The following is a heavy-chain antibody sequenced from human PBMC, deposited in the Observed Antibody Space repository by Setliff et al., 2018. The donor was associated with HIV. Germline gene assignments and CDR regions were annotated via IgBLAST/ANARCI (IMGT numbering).Heavy chain of an antibody. Sequence: GGSLRLSCVVSGFTVSTKYMSWVRQAPGKGLEWVSILYPSGITNYAASVKGRFTISRDNSKNALYLEMNNLRAEDTAIYYCAKGLDYVDSSGYAYFRLWGQGTLVTVSS. V-gene: IGHV3-53*01. CDR3: AKGLDYVDSSGYAYFRL. D-gene: IGHD3-22*01. CDR2: LYPSGIT. CDR1: GFTVSTKY. J-gene: IGHJ4*02.